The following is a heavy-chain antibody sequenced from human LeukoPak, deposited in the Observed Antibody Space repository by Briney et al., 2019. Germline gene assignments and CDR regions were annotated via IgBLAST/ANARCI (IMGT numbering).Heavy chain of an antibody. Sequence: PGGSLRLSCAASGXTFSRYGMHWVRQAPGKGLEWVAVIWYDGSNRDYADSVKGRFTISRDNSKNTLYLQMNSLRAEDTAVYYCARERMGGGMDVWGHGTTVTVSS. D-gene: IGHD1-26*01. CDR3: ARERMGGGMDV. CDR2: IWYDGSNR. V-gene: IGHV3-33*01. J-gene: IGHJ6*02. CDR1: GXTFSRYG.